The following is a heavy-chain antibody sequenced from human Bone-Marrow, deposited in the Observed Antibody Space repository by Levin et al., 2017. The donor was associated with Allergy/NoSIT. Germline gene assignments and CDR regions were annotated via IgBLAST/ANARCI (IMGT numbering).Heavy chain of an antibody. Sequence: GSLRLSCAVSGVSVNTSYWWSWVRQPPGKGLEWIGEITHSGSSNYNPSLKSRVTVSVDKPKNQFSLRLTSVTAADTAVYYCARGRIAVAGTDWFDPWGQGSLVTVSS. V-gene: IGHV4-4*02. CDR2: ITHSGSS. J-gene: IGHJ5*02. D-gene: IGHD6-19*01. CDR1: GVSVNTSYW. CDR3: ARGRIAVAGTDWFDP.